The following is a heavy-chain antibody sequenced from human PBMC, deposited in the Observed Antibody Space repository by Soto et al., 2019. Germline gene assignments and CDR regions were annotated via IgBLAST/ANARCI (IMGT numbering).Heavy chain of an antibody. CDR3: ATERNIVVVPAARQEYY. J-gene: IGHJ4*02. CDR1: GFTFSSYA. CDR2: ISGSGGST. V-gene: IGHV3-23*01. Sequence: GGSLRLSCAASGFTFSSYAMSWVRQAPGKGLEWVSAISGSGGSTYYADSVKGRFTISRDNSKNTLYLQMNSLRAEDTAVYYCATERNIVVVPAARQEYYWGQGTLVTVSS. D-gene: IGHD2-2*01.